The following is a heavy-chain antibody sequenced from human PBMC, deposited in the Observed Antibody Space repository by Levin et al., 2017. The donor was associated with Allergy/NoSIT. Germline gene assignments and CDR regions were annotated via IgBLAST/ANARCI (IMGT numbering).Heavy chain of an antibody. V-gene: IGHV1-3*01. J-gene: IGHJ4*02. CDR3: ARATAADYDFWSGYSS. Sequence: ASVKVSCKASGYTFTSYAMHWVRQAPGQRLEWMGWINAGNGNTKYSQKFQGRVTITRDTSASTAYMELSSLRSEDTAVYYCARATAADYDFWSGYSSWGQGTLVTVSS. D-gene: IGHD3-3*01. CDR1: GYTFTSYA. CDR2: INAGNGNT.